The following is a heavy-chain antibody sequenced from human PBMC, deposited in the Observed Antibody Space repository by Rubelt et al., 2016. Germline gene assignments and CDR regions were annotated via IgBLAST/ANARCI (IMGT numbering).Heavy chain of an antibody. V-gene: IGHV3-30*04. CDR3: ASAAFYYGSGRSTTLNFGY. CDR1: GFTFSSYA. D-gene: IGHD3-10*01. Sequence: QVQLVESGGGVVQPGRSLRLSCAASGFTFSSYAMHWVRQAPGKGLEWVAVIYQDGSNKYYADSVKGRFTLSRDNSKTTLYLQMNRLRAEDTAVYYCASAAFYYGSGRSTTLNFGYWGQGTLVTVSS. CDR2: IYQDGSNK. J-gene: IGHJ4*02.